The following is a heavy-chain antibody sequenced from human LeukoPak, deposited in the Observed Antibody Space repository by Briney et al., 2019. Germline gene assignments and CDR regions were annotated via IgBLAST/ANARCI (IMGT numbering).Heavy chain of an antibody. D-gene: IGHD3-10*01. V-gene: IGHV4-30-4*01. CDR3: ARVVTMVRGVIKLQGPNPPYFDY. CDR1: GGSISSGDYY. J-gene: IGHJ4*02. CDR2: IYYSGST. Sequence: SETLSLTCTVSGGSISSGDYYWSWIRQPPGKGLEWIGYIYYSGSTYYNPSLKSRVTISVDTSKNQFSLKLSSVTAADTAVYYCARVVTMVRGVIKLQGPNPPYFDYWGQGTLVTVSS.